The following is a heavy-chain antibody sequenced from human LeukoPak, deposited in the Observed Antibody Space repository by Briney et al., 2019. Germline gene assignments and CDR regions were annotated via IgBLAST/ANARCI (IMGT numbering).Heavy chain of an antibody. Sequence: SGGSLRLSCAAFGFTFSSYWMSWVRQAPGKGLEWVANIKQDGSEKYYVDSVKGRFTISRDNAKNSLYLQMNSLRAEDTAVYYCARERDYKDYYYGMDVWGQGTTVTVSS. V-gene: IGHV3-7*01. CDR3: ARERDYKDYYYGMDV. D-gene: IGHD3-16*01. CDR2: IKQDGSEK. J-gene: IGHJ6*02. CDR1: GFTFSSYW.